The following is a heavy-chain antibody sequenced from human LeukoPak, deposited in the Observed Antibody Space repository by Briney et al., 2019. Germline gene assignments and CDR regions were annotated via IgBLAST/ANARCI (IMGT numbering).Heavy chain of an antibody. V-gene: IGHV3-66*01. CDR3: AREDAGGTHSFDY. J-gene: IGHJ4*02. Sequence: GGSLRLSCAVSGFTVSSNFMSWVRQAPGKGPEWVSVIYTSGITYYADSVRGRFTISRDNSKNTLYLQMDSLTAEDTAVYYCAREDAGGTHSFDYWRQGTLVTVSS. CDR2: IYTSGIT. D-gene: IGHD1-26*01. CDR1: GFTVSSNF.